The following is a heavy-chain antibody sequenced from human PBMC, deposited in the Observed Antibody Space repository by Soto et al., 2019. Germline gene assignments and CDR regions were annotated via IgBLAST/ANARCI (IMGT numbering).Heavy chain of an antibody. CDR3: TRDPLYQVDGYNYDYYYGMDV. D-gene: IGHD3-16*01. CDR1: GFTFRSYG. J-gene: IGHJ6*02. Sequence: GGSLRLSCAASGFTFRSYGMHWVRQAPGKGLEWVAVIWFDGSNKYYADSVKGRFTISRDNSKNTLYLQMNSLRAEDTAVYYCTRDPLYQVDGYNYDYYYGMDVWGQGTTVTVSS. V-gene: IGHV3-33*01. CDR2: IWFDGSNK.